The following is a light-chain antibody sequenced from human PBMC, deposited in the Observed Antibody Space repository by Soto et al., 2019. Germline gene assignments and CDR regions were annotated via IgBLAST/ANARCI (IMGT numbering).Light chain of an antibody. CDR1: SSNIGSNT. J-gene: IGLJ1*01. Sequence: QSVLTQPPSASRTPGQRVTISCSGSSSNIGSNTVTWYQQLPGTAPKLLIYSNSHRPSGVPDRFSGSKSGTSASLAISGLQSEDEADYYCAKWDDSLNGPGVFGTETKVTVL. CDR2: SNS. V-gene: IGLV1-44*01. CDR3: AKWDDSLNGPGV.